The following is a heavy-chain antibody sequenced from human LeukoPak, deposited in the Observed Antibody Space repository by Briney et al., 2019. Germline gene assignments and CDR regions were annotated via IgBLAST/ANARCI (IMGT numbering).Heavy chain of an antibody. Sequence: GASVKVSCKASGGTFSSYAISWVRQAPGQGLEWMGGIIPIFGTANYAQKFQGRVTITTDESTSAAYMELSSLRSEDTAVYYCARDPAWDCSGGSCYSGLDYWGQGTLVTVSS. CDR2: IIPIFGTA. V-gene: IGHV1-69*05. D-gene: IGHD2-15*01. J-gene: IGHJ4*02. CDR3: ARDPAWDCSGGSCYSGLDY. CDR1: GGTFSSYA.